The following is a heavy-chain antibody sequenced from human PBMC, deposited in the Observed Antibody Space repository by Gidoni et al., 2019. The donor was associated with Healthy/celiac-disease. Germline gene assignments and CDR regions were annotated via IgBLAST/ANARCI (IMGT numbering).Heavy chain of an antibody. Sequence: QVQLQQWGAGLFKPSATLSLTCAVYGGSFSGYYWSWIRQPPGKGLEWIGEINHSGSTNYNPSLKSRVTISVDTSKNQFSLKLSSVTAADTAVYYCASAPRYFRAFIWGQGTLVTVSS. V-gene: IGHV4-34*01. CDR1: GGSFSGYY. CDR2: INHSGST. CDR3: ASAPRYFRAFI. J-gene: IGHJ4*02. D-gene: IGHD1-26*01.